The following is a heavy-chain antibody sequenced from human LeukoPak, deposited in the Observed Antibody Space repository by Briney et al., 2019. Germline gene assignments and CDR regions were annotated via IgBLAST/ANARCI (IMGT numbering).Heavy chain of an antibody. CDR1: SGSLSGYY. D-gene: IGHD6-19*01. CDR2: IKDGGIT. Sequence: SETLSLTCAVYSGSLSGYYWSWIRQPPGKGLEWIGEIKDGGITNYNPSLKSRVTISADRSKNQLSLRLTSATAADTAVYYCARVGSGCFDYWGQGTLVTVSS. J-gene: IGHJ4*02. CDR3: ARVGSGCFDY. V-gene: IGHV4-34*01.